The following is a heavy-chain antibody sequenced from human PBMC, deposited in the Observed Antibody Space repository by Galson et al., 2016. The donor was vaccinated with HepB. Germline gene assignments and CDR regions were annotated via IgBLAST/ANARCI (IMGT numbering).Heavy chain of an antibody. CDR3: ARCLAAVRYYAGMDV. D-gene: IGHD3-3*01. CDR2: INVVNGNT. CDR1: GFTITNFA. J-gene: IGHJ6*02. Sequence: SVKVSCKASGFTITNFAMHWVRQAPGQSLEWMGWINVVNGNTNYSQKFQGRVTITSDRSANTAYMEVSSLRSEDTAVYYCARCLAAVRYYAGMDVWGQGTTVTVSS. V-gene: IGHV1-3*01.